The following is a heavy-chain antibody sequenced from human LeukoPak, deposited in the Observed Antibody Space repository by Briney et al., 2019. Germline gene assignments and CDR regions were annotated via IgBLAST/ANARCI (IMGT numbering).Heavy chain of an antibody. V-gene: IGHV4-61*01. Sequence: PETLSLTCTVSGGSVSSGSYYWSWIRQPPGKGLEWIGYIYYSGSTNYNPSLKSRVTISVDTSKNQFSLKLSSVTAADTAVYYCARDFRYYGSGSYYLDYWGQGTLVTVSS. CDR1: GGSVSSGSYY. CDR2: IYYSGST. D-gene: IGHD3-10*01. J-gene: IGHJ4*02. CDR3: ARDFRYYGSGSYYLDY.